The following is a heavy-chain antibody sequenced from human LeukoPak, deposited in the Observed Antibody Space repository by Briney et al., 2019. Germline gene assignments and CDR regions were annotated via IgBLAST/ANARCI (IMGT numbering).Heavy chain of an antibody. V-gene: IGHV5-51*01. J-gene: IGHJ4*02. CDR1: EYSFATYW. CDR2: IFPGDSDT. Sequence: GESLKISCKGSEYSFATYWIGWVRQMPGEGLEWMGIIFPGDSDTRYSPSRQGQVTLSADKSINTAYLQWTSLKASDTAIYYCASEYCSGGNCYFDYWGQGTLVTVSS. D-gene: IGHD2-15*01. CDR3: ASEYCSGGNCYFDY.